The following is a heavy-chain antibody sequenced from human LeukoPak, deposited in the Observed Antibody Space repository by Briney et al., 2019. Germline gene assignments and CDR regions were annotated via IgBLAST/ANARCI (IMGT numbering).Heavy chain of an antibody. CDR3: ARGIVVVTATPYFDY. D-gene: IGHD2-21*02. CDR2: TYYSGST. Sequence: SETLSLTCTVSGGSISGSSYYWGWIHQPPGKGLEWIGNTYYSGSTYYNPSLKSRVTISVDMSKNHVSLKLSSVTAADTAVYYCARGIVVVTATPYFDYWGQGTLVTVSS. J-gene: IGHJ4*02. V-gene: IGHV4-39*02. CDR1: GGSISGSSYY.